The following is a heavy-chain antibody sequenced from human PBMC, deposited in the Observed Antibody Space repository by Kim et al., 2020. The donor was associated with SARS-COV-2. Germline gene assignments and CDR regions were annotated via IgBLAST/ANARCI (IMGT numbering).Heavy chain of an antibody. CDR1: GFTFSSYG. CDR2: ISYDGSNK. J-gene: IGHJ5*02. Sequence: GGSLRLSCAASGFTFSSYGMHWVRQAPGKGLEWVAVISYDGSNKYYADSVKGRFTISRDNSKNTLYLQMNSLRAEDTAVYYCAKEFQHYYDSSGCFDPWGQGTLVTVSS. CDR3: AKEFQHYYDSSGCFDP. V-gene: IGHV3-30*18. D-gene: IGHD3-22*01.